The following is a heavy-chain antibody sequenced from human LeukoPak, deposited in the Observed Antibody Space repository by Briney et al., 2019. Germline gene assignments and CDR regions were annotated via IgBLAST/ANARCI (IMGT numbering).Heavy chain of an antibody. D-gene: IGHD5-12*01. CDR1: GFTFSSYA. Sequence: PGGSLRLSCAASGFTFSSYAMHWVRQAPGKGLEWVAVISYDGSNKYYADSVKGRFTISRDNSKNTLYLQMNSLRAEDTAVYYCARVGSGSGYVLLDYWGQGTLVTVSS. V-gene: IGHV3-30-3*01. J-gene: IGHJ4*02. CDR2: ISYDGSNK. CDR3: ARVGSGSGYVLLDY.